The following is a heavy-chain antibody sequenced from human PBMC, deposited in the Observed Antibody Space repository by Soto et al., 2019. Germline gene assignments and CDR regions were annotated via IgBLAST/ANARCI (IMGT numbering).Heavy chain of an antibody. CDR1: GFTFSSYG. CDR2: ISYDGSNK. D-gene: IGHD1-26*01. J-gene: IGHJ4*02. Sequence: QVQLVESGGGVVQPGRSLRLSCAASGFTFSSYGMHWVRQAPGKGLEWVAVISYDGSNKYYADSVKGRFTISRDNSKTPLYRQMNSLRPEDPAVYYCARSPYSVSYLAYFDYWGQGTLVTVSS. V-gene: IGHV3-30*03. CDR3: ARSPYSVSYLAYFDY.